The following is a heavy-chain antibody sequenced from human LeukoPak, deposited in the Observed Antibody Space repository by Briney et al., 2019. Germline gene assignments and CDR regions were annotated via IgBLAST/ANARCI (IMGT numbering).Heavy chain of an antibody. V-gene: IGHV4-34*01. CDR3: ARGTVVVPAAIVLDY. Sequence: SETLSLTCAVYGGSFSGYYWSWIRQPPGKGLEWIGEINHSGSTNYNPSLKSRVTISVDTSKNQFSLKLSSVTAADTAVYYCARGTVVVPAAIVLDYWGQGTLVTVSS. J-gene: IGHJ4*02. CDR2: INHSGST. CDR1: GGSFSGYY. D-gene: IGHD2-2*01.